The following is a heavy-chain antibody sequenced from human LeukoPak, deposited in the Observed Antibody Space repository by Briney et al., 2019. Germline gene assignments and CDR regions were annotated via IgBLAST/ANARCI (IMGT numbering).Heavy chain of an antibody. J-gene: IGHJ4*02. CDR2: IRSKVHSGTI. V-gene: IGHV3-49*03. CDR1: GFTFGDYG. CDR3: TRYIVVVPPADNQQFDY. D-gene: IGHD2-2*01. Sequence: GGSLRLSCTASGFTFGDYGMSWFRQAPGKGLEWVGFIRSKVHSGTIEYAASVKGRFTISRDDSKSIAYLQMNSLKTDDTAVYYCTRYIVVVPPADNQQFDYWGQGTLVTVSS.